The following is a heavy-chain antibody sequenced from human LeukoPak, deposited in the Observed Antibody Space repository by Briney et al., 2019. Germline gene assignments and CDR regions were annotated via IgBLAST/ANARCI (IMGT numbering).Heavy chain of an antibody. CDR2: IHISGST. D-gene: IGHD6-6*01. J-gene: IGHJ4*02. CDR1: GASVGSGGHY. V-gene: IGHV4-61*02. CDR3: ARARSGPARDYFDS. Sequence: SQTMSLTCTVSGASVGSGGHYWSWIRQPAGKGLEWLGRIHISGSTNYNPSLKSRVTISIDTSKNQFSVQMTSVTAADTAVYFCARARSGPARDYFDSWGQGILVTVSS.